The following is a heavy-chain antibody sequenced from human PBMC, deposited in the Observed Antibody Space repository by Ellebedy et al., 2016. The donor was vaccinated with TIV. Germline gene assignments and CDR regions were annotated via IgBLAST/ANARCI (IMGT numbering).Heavy chain of an antibody. CDR2: IHGSGST. Sequence: SETLSLXCTVSGGSISSDNYYWSWIRQPAGKGLEWIGRIHGSGSTYYNPSLKSRVTISVDTSKNQFSLKLRSVTAADTAVYYCARTGYCRGISCYNYYYYYMDVWGKGTTVTVSS. CDR1: GGSISSDNYY. J-gene: IGHJ6*03. CDR3: ARTGYCRGISCYNYYYYYMDV. V-gene: IGHV4-61*02. D-gene: IGHD2-2*02.